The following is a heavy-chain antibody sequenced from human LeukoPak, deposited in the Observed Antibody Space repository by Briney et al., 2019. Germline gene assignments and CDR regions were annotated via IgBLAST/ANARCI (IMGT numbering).Heavy chain of an antibody. J-gene: IGHJ6*03. V-gene: IGHV3-9*01. D-gene: IGHD3-10*01. CDR3: ARVPAYGSGSYYQIYYYYYYMDV. CDR2: ISWNSGII. CDR1: GFTFDDYA. Sequence: GGSLRLSCAASGFTFDDYAMHWVRQAPGKGLEWVSGISWNSGIIDYADSVKGRFTISRDNAKNSLYLQMNSLRAEDTALYYCARVPAYGSGSYYQIYYYYYYMDVWGKGTTVTVSS.